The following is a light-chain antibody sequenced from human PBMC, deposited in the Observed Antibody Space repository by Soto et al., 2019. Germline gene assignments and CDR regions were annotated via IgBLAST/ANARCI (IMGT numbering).Light chain of an antibody. CDR3: SSYTSSSTLVV. J-gene: IGLJ2*01. CDR1: SSDVAVYKY. V-gene: IGLV2-14*01. Sequence: QSALTQPASVSGSPGQSITISCTGTSSDVAVYKYVSWYQQHPGKAPKVIIYEVSSRPSGVSNRFSGSKSGSTASLTIPGLQAEDEADYYCSSYTSSSTLVVFGGGTKVTVL. CDR2: EVS.